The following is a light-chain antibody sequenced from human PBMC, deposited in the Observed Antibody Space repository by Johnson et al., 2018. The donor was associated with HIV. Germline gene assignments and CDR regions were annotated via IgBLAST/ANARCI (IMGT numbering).Light chain of an antibody. V-gene: IGLV1-51*01. J-gene: IGLJ1*01. CDR1: TSNIGNNY. CDR3: GTWDSSLSANV. Sequence: QAVLTQPPSVSAAPGQKVTISCSGSTSNIGNNYVSWSQQLPGTAPKLLIYDNNKRPSGIPDRFSGSKSGTSATLGITGLQTGDEADYYCGTWDSSLSANVFGTGTKVTVL. CDR2: DNN.